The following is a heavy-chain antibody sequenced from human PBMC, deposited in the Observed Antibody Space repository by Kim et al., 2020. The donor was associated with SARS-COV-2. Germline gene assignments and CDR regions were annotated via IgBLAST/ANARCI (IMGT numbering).Heavy chain of an antibody. Sequence: SETLSLTCTVSGGSISDRKYYWGWIRQPPGKGLEWIGSISYTGTPYYSPSLKSRVTISADTSKNHFSLSLTSVTAADTAMYYCLRQGDDVLCGVFDRDFWGQGTLVAVSA. D-gene: IGHD3-3*01. V-gene: IGHV4-39*01. J-gene: IGHJ4*02. CDR1: GGSISDRKYY. CDR2: ISYTGTP. CDR3: LRQGDDVLCGVFDRDF.